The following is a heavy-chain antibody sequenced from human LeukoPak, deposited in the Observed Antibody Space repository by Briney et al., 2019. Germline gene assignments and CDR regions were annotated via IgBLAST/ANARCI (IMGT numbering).Heavy chain of an antibody. D-gene: IGHD5-24*01. V-gene: IGHV1-69*13. Sequence: SVKVSCKASGGTFSSYAISWVRQAPGQGLEWMGGIVPIFGTANYAQKFQGRVTITADESTSTAYMELSSLRSEDTAVYYCARDGDGYNNYFDYWGQGTLVTVSS. J-gene: IGHJ4*02. CDR1: GGTFSSYA. CDR2: IVPIFGTA. CDR3: ARDGDGYNNYFDY.